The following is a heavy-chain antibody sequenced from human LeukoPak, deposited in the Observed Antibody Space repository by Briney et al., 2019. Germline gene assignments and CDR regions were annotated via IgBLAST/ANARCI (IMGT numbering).Heavy chain of an antibody. CDR3: AKNYYDSSGYPHYFDY. J-gene: IGHJ4*02. D-gene: IGHD3-22*01. CDR2: ISGSGGST. V-gene: IGHV3-23*01. Sequence: GGSLRLSCAASGFTFSSYGMSWVRQAPGKGLEWVSAISGSGGSTYYADSVKGRFTISRDNSKNTLYLQMTSLRAEDTAVYYCAKNYYDSSGYPHYFDYWGQGTLVTVSS. CDR1: GFTFSSYG.